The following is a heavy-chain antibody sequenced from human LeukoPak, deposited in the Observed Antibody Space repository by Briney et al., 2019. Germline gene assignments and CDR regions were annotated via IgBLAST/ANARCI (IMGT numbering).Heavy chain of an antibody. CDR3: GRDHSDWSGGWLDP. D-gene: IGHD6-19*01. Sequence: SETLSLTCTVAGGSISGYYWSWIRQPPGKGLEWIGYIYYRGSTNYNPSLKSRITISVDTSKNLFSLKLSSVTAADTAVYYCGRDHSDWSGGWLDPWGQGTLVTVSS. CDR2: IYYRGST. CDR1: GGSISGYY. V-gene: IGHV4-59*12. J-gene: IGHJ5*02.